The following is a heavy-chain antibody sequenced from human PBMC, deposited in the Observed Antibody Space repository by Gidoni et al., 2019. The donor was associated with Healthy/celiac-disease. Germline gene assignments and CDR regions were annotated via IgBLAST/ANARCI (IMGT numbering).Heavy chain of an antibody. V-gene: IGHV4-39*01. D-gene: IGHD5-12*01. CDR3: ARHEFSGSYYYYNYGMDV. CDR2: IYYSGRT. CDR1: GGSISSSSYS. Sequence: QLQLQDSGPGLVTPSETLSLTCTVSGGSISSSSYSWGWIRQPPGTGLEWIGGIYYSGRTYYNPSLKSRVTISVDTSKNQCSLKLSSVTGADTAVYYCARHEFSGSYYYYNYGMDVWGQGTTVTVSS. J-gene: IGHJ6*02.